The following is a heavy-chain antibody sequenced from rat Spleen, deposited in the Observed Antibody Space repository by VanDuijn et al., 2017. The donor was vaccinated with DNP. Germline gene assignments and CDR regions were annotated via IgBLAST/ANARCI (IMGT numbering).Heavy chain of an antibody. Sequence: EVQVVESGGGLVQPGRSLKLSCAASGFTFSDYNMAWVRQAPTKGLELVAYISYFGDNTYSGDSVKGRFTISRENAKRTLYLQMDGLRSEDTATYYCATPAHYGYKGDYWGQGVLVTVSS. CDR3: ATPAHYGYKGDY. CDR1: GFTFSDYN. CDR2: ISYFGDNT. J-gene: IGHJ2*01. V-gene: IGHV5-20*01. D-gene: IGHD1-6*01.